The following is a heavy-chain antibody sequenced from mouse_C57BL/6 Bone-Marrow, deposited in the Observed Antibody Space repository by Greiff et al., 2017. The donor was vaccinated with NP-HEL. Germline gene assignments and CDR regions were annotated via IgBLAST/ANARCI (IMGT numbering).Heavy chain of an antibody. CDR1: GFNIKDDY. CDR3: TTEGYYDYGTGYYYAMDY. Sequence: EVQLQQSGAELVRPGASVKLSCTASGFNIKDDYMHWVKQRPEQGLEWIGWIDPENGDTEYASKFQGKAPLTADTSSNTAYLQLSSMTSEDTAVYYCTTEGYYDYGTGYYYAMDYWGQGTSVTVSS. CDR2: IDPENGDT. V-gene: IGHV14-4*01. D-gene: IGHD2-4*01. J-gene: IGHJ4*01.